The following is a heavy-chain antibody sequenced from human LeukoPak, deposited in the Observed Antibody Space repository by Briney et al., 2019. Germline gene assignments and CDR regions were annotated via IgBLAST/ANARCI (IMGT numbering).Heavy chain of an antibody. Sequence: SETLSLTCAVNGGSFSGYYWSWIRQPPGKGLEWIGEINHSGSTNYNPSLKSRVTISVDTSKNQFSLKLSSVTAADTAVYYCARGQTIVGATGDFWGQGTLVTVSS. CDR1: GGSFSGYY. J-gene: IGHJ4*02. D-gene: IGHD1-26*01. CDR3: ARGQTIVGATGDF. CDR2: INHSGST. V-gene: IGHV4-34*01.